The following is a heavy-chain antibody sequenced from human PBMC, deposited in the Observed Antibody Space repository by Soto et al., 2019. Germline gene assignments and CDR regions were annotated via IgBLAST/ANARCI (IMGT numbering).Heavy chain of an antibody. CDR3: ARDVDFWCGSLYYYGMDV. V-gene: IGHV3-30-3*01. CDR2: ISYDGSNK. CDR1: GFTFSSYA. D-gene: IGHD3-3*01. Sequence: GGSLRLSCAASGFTFSSYAMHWVRQAPGKGLEWVAVISYDGSNKYYADSVKGRFTISIDNSKNTLYLQMNSLRAEDTAGYYCARDVDFWCGSLYYYGMDVWGQGTTVTVSS. J-gene: IGHJ6*02.